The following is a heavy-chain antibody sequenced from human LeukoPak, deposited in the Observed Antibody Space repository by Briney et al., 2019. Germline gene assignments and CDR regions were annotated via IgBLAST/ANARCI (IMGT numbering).Heavy chain of an antibody. V-gene: IGHV1-8*03. J-gene: IGHJ4*02. CDR1: GYTFTSYD. Sequence: ASVKVSCKASGYTFTSYDINWVRQGTGQGLEWMGWMNPNSGNTGYAQKFQGRVTITRNTSISTAYMELSGLRSEDTAVYCCARGRSTGCPYYFEHWGQGTLVTVSS. D-gene: IGHD2-15*01. CDR3: ARGRSTGCPYYFEH. CDR2: MNPNSGNT.